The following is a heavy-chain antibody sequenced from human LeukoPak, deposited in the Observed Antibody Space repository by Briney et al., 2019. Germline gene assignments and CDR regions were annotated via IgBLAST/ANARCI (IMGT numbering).Heavy chain of an antibody. CDR2: IYHSGST. V-gene: IGHV4-59*08. CDR1: GDSINSYY. CDR3: ARSLRGYRFATDY. D-gene: IGHD5-18*01. Sequence: PSETVSLTCTVSGDSINSYYWSWIRQPPGKGLEWIGYIYHSGSTKYNPSINSRLTISVDTSKNQFSLKLSSVTAADTAVYYCARSLRGYRFATDYWGQGDLVSVSS. J-gene: IGHJ4*02.